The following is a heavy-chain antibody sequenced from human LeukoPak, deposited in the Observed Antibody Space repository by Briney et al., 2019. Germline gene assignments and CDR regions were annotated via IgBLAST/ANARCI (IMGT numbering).Heavy chain of an antibody. D-gene: IGHD4-23*01. V-gene: IGHV4-30-4*01. J-gene: IGHJ5*02. CDR1: GGSISSGDYY. Sequence: PSETLSLTCTVSGGSISSGDYYWSWIRQPPGKGLEWIGYIYYSGSTYYNPSLKSRATISVDTSKNQFSLKLSSVTAADTAVYYCARVLGGNPGWFDPWGQGTLVTVSS. CDR3: ARVLGGNPGWFDP. CDR2: IYYSGST.